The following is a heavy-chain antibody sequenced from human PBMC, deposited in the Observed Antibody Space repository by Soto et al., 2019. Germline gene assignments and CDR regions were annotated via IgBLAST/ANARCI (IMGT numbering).Heavy chain of an antibody. CDR2: ISAYNVNT. D-gene: IGHD3-10*01. CDR1: GYTFTSYG. J-gene: IGHJ4*02. Sequence: QVQLVQSGAEVKKPGASVKVSCKASGYTFTSYGISWVRQAPGQGLELMGWISAYNVNTNYAQKLQGRVTMTTHTSTSTAYMELRSLRADDKAVYYGASDGRFGELPFDYWGQGTLVTVSS. V-gene: IGHV1-18*01. CDR3: ASDGRFGELPFDY.